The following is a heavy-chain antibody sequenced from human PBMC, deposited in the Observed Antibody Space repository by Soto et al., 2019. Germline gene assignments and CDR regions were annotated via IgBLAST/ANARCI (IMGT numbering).Heavy chain of an antibody. CDR2: IIPIFGTA. D-gene: IGHD4-17*01. Sequence: QVQLGQSGAEVKQPRSSVKVSCKASGGTFSSYAISWVRQAPGQGIEWMGGIIPIFGTANYAQKFQGRVTITADESTSTAYMELSSLRSEDTAVYYCASRLTVTTIGRSWDWFDPWGQGTLVTVSS. V-gene: IGHV1-69*01. CDR3: ASRLTVTTIGRSWDWFDP. CDR1: GGTFSSYA. J-gene: IGHJ5*02.